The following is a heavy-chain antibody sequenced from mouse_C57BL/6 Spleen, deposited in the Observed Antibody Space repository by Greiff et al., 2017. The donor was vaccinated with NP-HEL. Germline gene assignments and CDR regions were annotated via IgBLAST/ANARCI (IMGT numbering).Heavy chain of an antibody. Sequence: VQLQQSGPVLVKPGASVKMSCKASGYTFTDYYMNWVKQSHGKSLEWIGVINPYNGGTSYNQKFKGKATLTVDKSSSTAYMELNSLTSVDSAVYYCARKVVGGYFDVWGTGTTVTVSS. D-gene: IGHD1-3*01. CDR2: INPYNGGT. CDR3: ARKVVGGYFDV. CDR1: GYTFTDYY. J-gene: IGHJ1*03. V-gene: IGHV1-19*01.